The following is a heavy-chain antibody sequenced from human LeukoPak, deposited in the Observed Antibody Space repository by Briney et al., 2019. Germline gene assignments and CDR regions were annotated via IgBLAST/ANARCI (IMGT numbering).Heavy chain of an antibody. Sequence: GGSLRLSCAASGFTFSSYGMHWVRQAPGKGLEGVAVMSYDGRNKYYADSVKGRFTISRDNSRNTLNLQMNSLRTEDTAVYYCAKDGHTVTVFDSWGQGTLVTVSS. J-gene: IGHJ4*02. CDR1: GFTFSSYG. CDR3: AKDGHTVTVFDS. CDR2: MSYDGRNK. V-gene: IGHV3-30*18. D-gene: IGHD4-17*01.